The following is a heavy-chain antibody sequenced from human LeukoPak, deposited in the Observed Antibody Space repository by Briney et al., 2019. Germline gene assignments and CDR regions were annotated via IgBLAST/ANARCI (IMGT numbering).Heavy chain of an antibody. Sequence: GASVKVSCKASGYTFTGYYMHWVRQAPGQGLEWMGWINPNSGGTNYAQKFQGRVTMTRDTSISTAYMELSRLRSDDTAVYYCVRAGGRGSYYYDSSGYYYWGQGTLVTVSS. CDR3: VRAGGRGSYYYDSSGYYY. J-gene: IGHJ4*02. CDR2: INPNSGGT. D-gene: IGHD3-22*01. V-gene: IGHV1-2*02. CDR1: GYTFTGYY.